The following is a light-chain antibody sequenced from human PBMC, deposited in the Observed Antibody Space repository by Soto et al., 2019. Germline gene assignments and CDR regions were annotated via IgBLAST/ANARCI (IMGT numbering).Light chain of an antibody. J-gene: IGKJ4*02. V-gene: IGKV3-11*01. CDR2: DAS. CDR1: QSVSSY. CDR3: QQRSNWPT. Sequence: EIVLTQSPATLSLSPGERATLSCKASQSVSSYLAWYQQKPGQAPRLLIYDASNRATGLTARFSGSGSGTEFTLTISSLEPEDFAVYYCQQRSNWPTFGGGTKVENK.